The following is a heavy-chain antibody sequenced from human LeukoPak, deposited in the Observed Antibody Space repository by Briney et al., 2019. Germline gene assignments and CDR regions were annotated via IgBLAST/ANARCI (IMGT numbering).Heavy chain of an antibody. CDR1: GYTFTGYY. V-gene: IGHV1-2*02. Sequence: ASVKVSCKASGYTFTGYYMHWVRQAPGQGLEWMGWINPNSGATNYARKFQGRVTMTRDTSISTAYMEVSRLRSDDTAVFYCAREGSGYPYWGQGTLVTVSS. CDR3: AREGSGYPY. D-gene: IGHD3-22*01. J-gene: IGHJ4*02. CDR2: INPNSGAT.